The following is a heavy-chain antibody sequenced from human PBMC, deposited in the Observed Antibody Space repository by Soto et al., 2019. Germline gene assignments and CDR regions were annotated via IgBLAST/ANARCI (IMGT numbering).Heavy chain of an antibody. V-gene: IGHV4-4*02. D-gene: IGHD2-15*01. CDR3: ARAGRGYCSGFSCDSGLYGMDV. J-gene: IGHJ6*02. Sequence: QVQLQESGPGLVKPSGTLSLTCAVSGDSISSRNWWSWVRQPPGKGLEWIGQISHGGNTNYTPSLQSRVSITVDKSKNQFSLKLSSVTAADTAVYYCARAGRGYCSGFSCDSGLYGMDVWGQGTTVTVSS. CDR1: GDSISSRNW. CDR2: ISHGGNT.